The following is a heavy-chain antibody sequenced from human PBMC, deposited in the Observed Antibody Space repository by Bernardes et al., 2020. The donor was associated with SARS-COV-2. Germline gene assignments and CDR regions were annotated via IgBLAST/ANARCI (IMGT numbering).Heavy chain of an antibody. V-gene: IGHV5-51*01. Sequence: GESLKISCKGSGYSFTSYWIGWVRQMPGKGLEWMGIIYPGDSDTRYSPSFQGQVTISADKSISTAYLQWSSLKASDTAMYYCASPRYYYDSSGYPPWAFDIWGQGTMVTVSS. CDR3: ASPRYYYDSSGYPPWAFDI. J-gene: IGHJ3*02. CDR2: IYPGDSDT. D-gene: IGHD3-22*01. CDR1: GYSFTSYW.